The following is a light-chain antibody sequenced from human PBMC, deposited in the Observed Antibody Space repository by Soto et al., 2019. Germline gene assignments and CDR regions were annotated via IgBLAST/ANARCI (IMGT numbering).Light chain of an antibody. CDR2: DTS. CDR1: ESVLSY. Sequence: EIVLTQSPATLSLSPGDRATFSCRASESVLSYLAWYQQKPGQAPRLLIYDTSNRATGVPARFSGSGSGTDFTLTISSLEPEDFAVYYCQQRYKWPPITFGQGTRLE. V-gene: IGKV3-11*01. CDR3: QQRYKWPPIT. J-gene: IGKJ5*01.